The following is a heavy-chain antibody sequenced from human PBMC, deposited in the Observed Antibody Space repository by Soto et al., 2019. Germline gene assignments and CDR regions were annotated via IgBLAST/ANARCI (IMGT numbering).Heavy chain of an antibody. V-gene: IGHV2-26*01. CDR1: GFSLSNARMG. D-gene: IGHD6-6*01. J-gene: IGHJ6*02. CDR2: IFSNDEK. CDR3: ARSGGLVYRSYYYYGMDV. Sequence: QVTLKESGPVLVKPTETLTLTCTVSGFSLSNARMGVSWIRQPPGKALEWLAHIFSNDEKSYSTSLKSSLTISKDTSKSQVVLTMTNMDPVDTTTYYCARSGGLVYRSYYYYGMDVWGQGTTVTVSS.